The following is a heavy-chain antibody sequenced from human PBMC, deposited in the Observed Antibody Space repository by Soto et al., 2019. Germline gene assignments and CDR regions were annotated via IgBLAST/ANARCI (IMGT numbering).Heavy chain of an antibody. CDR1: GFTFNTHW. V-gene: IGHV3-74*01. CDR2: IYFDGITT. D-gene: IGHD1-26*01. J-gene: IGHJ4*02. CDR3: ARGGAMGVDY. Sequence: EVQLVESGGGVVQPGGSLRLSCTASGFTFNTHWMHWVRQAPGKGLVWVSRIYFDGITTNYADYVKGRLTVSRDNATNTVYMHVNTLRDEDTVVYYCARGGAMGVDYWGQGTLVTVSS.